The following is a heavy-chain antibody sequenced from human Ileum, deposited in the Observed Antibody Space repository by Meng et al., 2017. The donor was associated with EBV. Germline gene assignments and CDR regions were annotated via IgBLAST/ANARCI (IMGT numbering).Heavy chain of an antibody. CDR3: ARNSESGSYIDY. J-gene: IGHJ4*02. V-gene: IGHV4-28*01. CDR2: IYYSGTT. Sequence: QQQLQASGPGPVKPSATLSLSCAYSGYAISTTNWWGWIRQPPGKELEWIGHIYYSGTTYNNPSLKSRVTMSIDPSKNHFSLKLSSVTAVDTAVYYCARNSESGSYIDYWGLGTLVTVSS. D-gene: IGHD1-26*01. CDR1: GYAISTTNW.